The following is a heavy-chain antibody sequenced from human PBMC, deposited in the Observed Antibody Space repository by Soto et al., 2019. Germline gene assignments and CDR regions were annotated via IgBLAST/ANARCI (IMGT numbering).Heavy chain of an antibody. CDR2: ISGSGGTT. CDR3: AKTANGWFSAFDI. CDR1: GFTFSSYA. D-gene: IGHD6-19*01. J-gene: IGHJ3*02. Sequence: EVQLLESGGGLVQPGGSLRLSCAASGFTFSSYAMSWVRQAPGKGLEWVSAISGSGGTTYYADSVKGWFIFSRDNSKNTLYLQMNSLRAEYTAAYYCAKTANGWFSAFDIWGQGTMVTVSS. V-gene: IGHV3-23*01.